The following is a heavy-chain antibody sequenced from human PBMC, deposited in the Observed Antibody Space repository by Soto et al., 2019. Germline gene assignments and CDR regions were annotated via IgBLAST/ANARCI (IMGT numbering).Heavy chain of an antibody. CDR1: GFTFSNAW. Sequence: PGGSLRLSCAASGFTFSNAWMSWVRQAPGKGLEWVGRIKSKTDGGTTDYAAPVKGRFTISRDDSKNTLYLQMNSLKTEDTAVYYCTTDGYSSSMNYYYYYGMDVWGQGTTVTVSS. J-gene: IGHJ6*02. D-gene: IGHD6-13*01. V-gene: IGHV3-15*01. CDR3: TTDGYSSSMNYYYYYGMDV. CDR2: IKSKTDGGTT.